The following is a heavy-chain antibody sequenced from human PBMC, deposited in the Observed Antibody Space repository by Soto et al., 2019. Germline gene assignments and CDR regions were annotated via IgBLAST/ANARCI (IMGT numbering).Heavy chain of an antibody. J-gene: IGHJ4*02. D-gene: IGHD4-17*01. CDR2: IILPFGTA. Sequence: QVRLVQSGAEVKKPGSSVKVSCKASGGTFSNYAISWVRQAPGQGLEWMGGIILPFGTANYAEKFQDRVSITAEESMTITYMELRGLRSEDTAVYYCARGPDYEGYFDYWGQGTLVTVSS. CDR3: ARGPDYEGYFDY. V-gene: IGHV1-69*12. CDR1: GGTFSNYA.